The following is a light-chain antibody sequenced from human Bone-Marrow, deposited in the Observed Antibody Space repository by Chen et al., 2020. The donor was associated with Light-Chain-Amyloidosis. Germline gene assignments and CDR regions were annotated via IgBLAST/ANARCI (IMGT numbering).Light chain of an antibody. J-gene: IGLJ3*02. Sequence: SYVLTQPSSVSAAPGQTATIACGGNNIGSTSVHWYQQTPGQLPLLLVYDDSDRPSGIPERLSGSNSGNTATLTISRVEAGDEADYYCQVWDRSSDRPVFGGGTKLTVL. CDR3: QVWDRSSDRPV. CDR2: DDS. CDR1: NIGSTS. V-gene: IGLV3-21*02.